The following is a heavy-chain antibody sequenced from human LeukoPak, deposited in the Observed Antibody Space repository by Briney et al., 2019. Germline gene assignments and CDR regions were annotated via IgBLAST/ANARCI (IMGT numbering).Heavy chain of an antibody. Sequence: ASVKVSCKASGYTFTSYDINWVRQATGQGLEWMGWMNPNSGNTGYAQKFQGRVTMTRNTSISTAYMELSSLRSEDTAVYYCARVYYYDSSGYYYYYMDVWGKGTTVTISS. CDR1: GYTFTSYD. CDR3: ARVYYYDSSGYYYYYMDV. V-gene: IGHV1-8*01. D-gene: IGHD3-22*01. CDR2: MNPNSGNT. J-gene: IGHJ6*03.